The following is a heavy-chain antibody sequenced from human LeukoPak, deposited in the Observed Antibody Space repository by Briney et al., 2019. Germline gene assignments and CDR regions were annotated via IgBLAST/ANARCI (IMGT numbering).Heavy chain of an antibody. J-gene: IGHJ4*02. CDR3: ARDRGRGYTYGFLYDF. CDR2: IYHTGNT. CDR1: GYLISNNFY. D-gene: IGHD5-18*01. Sequence: SETLSLTCTVSGYLISNNFYWAWIRQPPGKGLEWIGSIYHTGNTYHYPSLRSRVTMSVNTSKNQFSLRLSSVTAADTAVYYCARDRGRGYTYGFLYDFWGQGTLVTVSS. V-gene: IGHV4-38-2*02.